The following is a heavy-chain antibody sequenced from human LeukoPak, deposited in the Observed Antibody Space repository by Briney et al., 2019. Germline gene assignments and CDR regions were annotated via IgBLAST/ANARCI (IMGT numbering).Heavy chain of an antibody. J-gene: IGHJ4*02. Sequence: GGSLRLSCAASGFTFSSYNLNWVRQAPGKGLEWVSYISSSSGTIFYADSVKGRFTISRDNAKNSLYLQMNSLRAEDTAVYYCARGGDPDYWGQGTLVTVSS. CDR1: GFTFSSYN. D-gene: IGHD2-21*02. CDR3: ARGGDPDY. CDR2: ISSSSGTI. V-gene: IGHV3-48*04.